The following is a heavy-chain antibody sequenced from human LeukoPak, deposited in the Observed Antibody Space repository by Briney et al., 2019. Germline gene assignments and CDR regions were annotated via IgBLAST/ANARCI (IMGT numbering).Heavy chain of an antibody. V-gene: IGHV1-69*01. CDR3: ARIMEYCSSTSCYYGMDV. J-gene: IGHJ6*02. D-gene: IGHD2-2*01. Sequence: FNNYAXNWVRQAPGQGLEWMGGIIPLFRTANYAQNFQGRVTITADESTRTAYMELSSLRSEDTAVYYCARIMEYCSSTSCYYGMDVWGQGTTVTVSS. CDR1: FNNYA. CDR2: IIPLFRTA.